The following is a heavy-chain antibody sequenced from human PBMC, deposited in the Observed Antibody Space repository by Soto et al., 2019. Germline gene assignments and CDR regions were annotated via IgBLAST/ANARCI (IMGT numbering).Heavy chain of an antibody. CDR3: ARDLISDWKQWPVQANGLYFDY. V-gene: IGHV1-18*01. Sequence: ASVKVSCKASGYTFTSYGISWVRQAPGQGLEWMGWISAYNGNTNYAQKLQGRVTMTIDTSTSTAYMELRSLRSDDTAVYYCARDLISDWKQWPVQANGLYFDYWGQGTLVTVSS. CDR2: ISAYNGNT. D-gene: IGHD6-19*01. J-gene: IGHJ4*02. CDR1: GYTFTSYG.